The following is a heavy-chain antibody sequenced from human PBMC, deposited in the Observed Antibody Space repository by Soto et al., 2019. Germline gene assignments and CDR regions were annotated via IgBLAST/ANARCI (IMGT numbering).Heavy chain of an antibody. CDR2: INGAGSGT. CDR1: GFTFSGSW. CDR3: ARGIFGSGTANDY. J-gene: IGHJ4*02. D-gene: IGHD3-10*01. V-gene: IGHV3-74*01. Sequence: EVQLVESGGGLVQPGGSLRLSCAASGFTFSGSWMHWVRQAPGKGLVWVSRINGAGSGTSYADFVKGRFTISRDDAKNTLFLQMNGLRAEDTAVYYCARGIFGSGTANDYLGQGTLVTVSS.